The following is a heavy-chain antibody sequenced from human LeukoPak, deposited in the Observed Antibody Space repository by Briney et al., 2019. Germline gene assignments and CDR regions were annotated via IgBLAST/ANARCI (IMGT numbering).Heavy chain of an antibody. CDR2: IIPILGTA. CDR3: ARETTVVTPGKFDY. J-gene: IGHJ4*02. V-gene: IGHV1-69*01. Sequence: SVKVSCKASGGTFSSYAISWVRQAPGQGLEWMGGIIPILGTANYAQKFQGRVTITADESTSTAYMELSSLRSEDTAVYYCARETTVVTPGKFDYWGQGTLVTVSS. D-gene: IGHD4-23*01. CDR1: GGTFSSYA.